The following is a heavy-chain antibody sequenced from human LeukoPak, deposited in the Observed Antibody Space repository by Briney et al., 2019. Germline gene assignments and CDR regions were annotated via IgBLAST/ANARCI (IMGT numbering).Heavy chain of an antibody. CDR1: EYTFTGYY. D-gene: IGHD2-2*01. V-gene: IGHV1-2*02. CDR2: IDPNTGDS. J-gene: IGHJ4*02. CDR3: ARIRYCGGISCYYIDY. Sequence: ASVKVSCKASEYTFTGYYIHWVRQAPGQELEWMGWIDPNTGDSNYVQKFQGRVTMTRDTSISTAYMELSRLRSDDTAFYYCARIRYCGGISCYYIDYWGQGTLVTVSA.